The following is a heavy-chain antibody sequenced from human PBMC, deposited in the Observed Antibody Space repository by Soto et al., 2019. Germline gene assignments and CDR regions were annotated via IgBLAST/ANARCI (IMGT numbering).Heavy chain of an antibody. CDR1: GGSFSGYY. V-gene: IGHV4-34*01. CDR2: INHSGST. J-gene: IGHJ6*02. D-gene: IGHD3-3*01. CDR3: ATTGPNYDFWSGYLDYYGMDV. Sequence: SETLSLTCAVYGGSFSGYYWSWIRQPPGKWLEWIGEINHSGSTNYNPSLKSRVTISVDTSKNQFSLKLSSVTAADTAVYYCATTGPNYDFWSGYLDYYGMDVWGQGXTVTVYS.